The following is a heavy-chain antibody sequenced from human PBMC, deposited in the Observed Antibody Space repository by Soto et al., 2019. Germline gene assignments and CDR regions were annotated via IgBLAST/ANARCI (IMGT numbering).Heavy chain of an antibody. CDR2: IYYSGTT. CDR1: GYSISSSNW. D-gene: IGHD1-26*01. Sequence: QVQLQESGPGLVKPSDTLSLTCAVSGYSISSSNWWGWIRQPPGKGLEWIGYIYYSGTTYYNPSLTVRVTMSVDTSKTQFSLQLTSVPAVDTAVYYCARREIQGPIDYWGPGTLVTVSS. V-gene: IGHV4-28*01. CDR3: ARREIQGPIDY. J-gene: IGHJ4*02.